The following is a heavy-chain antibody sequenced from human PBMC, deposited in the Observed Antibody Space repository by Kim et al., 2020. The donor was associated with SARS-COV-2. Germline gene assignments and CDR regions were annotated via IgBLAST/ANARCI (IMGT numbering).Heavy chain of an antibody. D-gene: IGHD2-21*01. CDR3: ARHAPPATIPRVVDP. J-gene: IGHJ5*02. Sequence: SETLSLTCTVSGGSISGSSFYWGWIRQPPGNGLEWIGSIYYLGSTYYNPSLKSRVIISIDTSKNELSLRLSSVTAADTAVYYCARHAPPATIPRVVDPWGQGTLVTVSS. V-gene: IGHV4-39*01. CDR1: GGSISGSSFY. CDR2: IYYLGST.